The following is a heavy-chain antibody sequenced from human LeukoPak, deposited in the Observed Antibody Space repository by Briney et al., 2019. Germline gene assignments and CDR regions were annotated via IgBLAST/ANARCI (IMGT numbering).Heavy chain of an antibody. CDR1: GGSISSSSYY. CDR2: IYYSGST. D-gene: IGHD3-16*01. Sequence: SETLSLTCTVSGGSISSSSYYWGWIRQPPGKGLEWIGSIYYSGSTNYNPSLKSRVTISVDTSKNQFSLKLSSVTAADTAVYYCARHLLGELMGDDAFDIWGQGTMVTVSS. V-gene: IGHV4-39*01. CDR3: ARHLLGELMGDDAFDI. J-gene: IGHJ3*02.